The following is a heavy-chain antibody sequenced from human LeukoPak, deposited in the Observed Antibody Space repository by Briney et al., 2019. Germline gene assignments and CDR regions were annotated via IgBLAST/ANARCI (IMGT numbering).Heavy chain of an antibody. Sequence: ASVKVSCKASGYTFSNYYMHWVRQAPGQGLEWMGIINASGGSTIHAQKFQGRVTMTRDTSTSTVYMELSSLRSEDTAVYYCAGALYGSGSNCLDYWGQGTLVTVSS. V-gene: IGHV1-46*03. J-gene: IGHJ4*02. CDR1: GYTFSNYY. CDR3: AGALYGSGSNCLDY. CDR2: INASGGST. D-gene: IGHD3-10*01.